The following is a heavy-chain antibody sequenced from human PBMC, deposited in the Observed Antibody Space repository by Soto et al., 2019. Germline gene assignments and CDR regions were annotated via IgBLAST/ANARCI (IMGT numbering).Heavy chain of an antibody. CDR2: SSASGGST. D-gene: IGHD1-26*01. CDR3: AKGQNSGTYRFYFDY. V-gene: IGHV3-23*01. J-gene: IGHJ4*02. CDR1: GITLSSYA. Sequence: GGSLRLSCAASGITLSSYALSCVRQAPGKGPEWFSGSSASGGSTSYADSVKGRFTISRDNSKNTLYLQMNSLRPDDTAVYHCAKGQNSGTYRFYFDYWGQGALVTVSS.